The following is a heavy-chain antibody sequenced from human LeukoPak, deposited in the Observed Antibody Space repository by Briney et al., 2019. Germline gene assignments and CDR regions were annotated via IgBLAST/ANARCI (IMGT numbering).Heavy chain of an antibody. Sequence: GGSLRLSCAASGFTFSSYAMSWVRQAPGKGLGWVSAISGSGGSTYYADSVKGRFTISRDNSKNTLYLQMNSLRAEDTAVYYCAKDDQLQDYFDYWGQGTLVTVSS. CDR3: AKDDQLQDYFDY. J-gene: IGHJ4*02. D-gene: IGHD2-2*01. CDR2: ISGSGGST. CDR1: GFTFSSYA. V-gene: IGHV3-23*01.